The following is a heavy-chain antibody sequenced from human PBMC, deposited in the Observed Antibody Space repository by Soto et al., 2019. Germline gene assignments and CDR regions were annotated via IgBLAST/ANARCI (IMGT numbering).Heavy chain of an antibody. CDR2: LIPYNGDT. J-gene: IGHJ5*02. CDR3: VRDASSGYRGWWES. V-gene: IGHV1-18*01. D-gene: IGHD5-12*01. Sequence: AAVKVSCKASGYTFTSYGISWVRRAPGQGLEWMGLLIPYNGDTIYAQKFQGRVILTTDTATSTAYMELGSLRSDDTAVYYCVRDASSGYRGWWESWGQGTLGSVSS. CDR1: GYTFTSYG.